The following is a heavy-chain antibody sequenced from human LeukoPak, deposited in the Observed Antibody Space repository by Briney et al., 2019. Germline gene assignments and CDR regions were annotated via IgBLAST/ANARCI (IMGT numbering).Heavy chain of an antibody. V-gene: IGHV1-46*01. CDR2: INPSGGST. D-gene: IGHD3-3*01. CDR1: GYTFTSYY. Sequence: ASVKVSCKASGYTFTSYYMHWVRQAPGQGLEWMGIINPSGGSTSYAQKFQGRVTMTRDTSTSTVYMELSSLRSEDTAVYYCARDLTRSYYDFWSGYPRAYGMDVWGQGATVTVSS. CDR3: ARDLTRSYYDFWSGYPRAYGMDV. J-gene: IGHJ6*02.